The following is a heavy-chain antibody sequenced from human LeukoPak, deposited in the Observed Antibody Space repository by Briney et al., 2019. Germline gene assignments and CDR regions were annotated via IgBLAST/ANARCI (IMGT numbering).Heavy chain of an antibody. D-gene: IGHD3-22*01. J-gene: IGHJ4*02. V-gene: IGHV4-39*01. Sequence: PSETLSLTCTVSGGSITNNNYYWGWIRQPPGKGLEWIGNIYYSGNTYYNPSLKSRVTISVDTSKNQFSLKLKSVTAADTAVYFCATFYHDRSRIWEYFDYWGQGTLVTVP. CDR2: IYYSGNT. CDR3: ATFYHDRSRIWEYFDY. CDR1: GGSITNNNYY.